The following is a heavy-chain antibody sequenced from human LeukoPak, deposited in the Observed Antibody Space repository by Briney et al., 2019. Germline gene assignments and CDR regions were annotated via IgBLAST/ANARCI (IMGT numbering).Heavy chain of an antibody. CDR3: ARVSGIAVAGTTPGSFDI. CDR2: IYYSGST. V-gene: IGHV4-59*08. J-gene: IGHJ3*02. CDR1: GGSISSYY. D-gene: IGHD6-19*01. Sequence: SETLSLTCTVSGGSISSYYWSWIRQPPGKGLEWIGYIYYSGSTNYNPSLKSRVTISVDTSKNRFSLKLSSVTAADTAVYYCARVSGIAVAGTTPGSFDIWGQGTMLTVSS.